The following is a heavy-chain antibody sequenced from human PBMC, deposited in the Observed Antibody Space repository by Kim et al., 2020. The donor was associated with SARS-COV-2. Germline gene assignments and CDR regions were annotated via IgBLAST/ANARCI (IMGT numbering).Heavy chain of an antibody. CDR1: GYSFSNYW. D-gene: IGHD3-10*01. CDR3: ARHRGGSASYQDY. CDR2: IFPRDSET. V-gene: IGHV5-51*01. Sequence: GESLKISCKGSGYSFSNYWIGWVRQMPGKGLEWLGIIFPRDSETRYSPSFEGQVTVSADTSINTAYLQWSSLKASDTAIYYCARHRGGSASYQDYWGQGALVTVSS. J-gene: IGHJ4*02.